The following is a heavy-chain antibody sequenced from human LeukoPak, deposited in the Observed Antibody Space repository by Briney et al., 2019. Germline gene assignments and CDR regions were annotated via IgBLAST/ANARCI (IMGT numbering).Heavy chain of an antibody. V-gene: IGHV1-46*01. Sequence: ASVKVSCKASGYTFTSYNMQWVRQAPGQELEWMGIINPSGGDTGYAQKFQGRVTMTRDTSTSTVYMEPSSLRSEDTAVYYCAREKIHVFDIWGQGTMVTVSS. J-gene: IGHJ3*02. CDR3: AREKIHVFDI. CDR1: GYTFTSYN. CDR2: INPSGGDT.